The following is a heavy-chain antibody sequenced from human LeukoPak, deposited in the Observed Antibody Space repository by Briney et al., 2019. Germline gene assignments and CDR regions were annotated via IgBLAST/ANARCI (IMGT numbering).Heavy chain of an antibody. CDR2: IYYSGST. Sequence: SETLSLTCTVSGGSISSYYWSWIRQPPGKGLEWIGYIYYSGSTNYNPSLKSRVTISVDTSKNQFSLKLSSVTAADTAVYYCARGTLRGYYYYMDVWGKGTTVTISS. CDR1: GGSISSYY. D-gene: IGHD3-16*01. CDR3: ARGTLRGYYYYMDV. V-gene: IGHV4-59*01. J-gene: IGHJ6*03.